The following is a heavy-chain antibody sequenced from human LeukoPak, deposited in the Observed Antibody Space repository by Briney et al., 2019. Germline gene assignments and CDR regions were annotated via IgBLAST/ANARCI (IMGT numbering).Heavy chain of an antibody. Sequence: ASVKVSCKASGYTFTSYYMHWVRQAPGQGLEWMGIINPSGGSTSYAQKFQGRVTMTRDTSTSTVYMELSSLRSEDTAVYYCATRQQPLLGYYYAFGAFDIWGQGTMVTVSS. D-gene: IGHD3-22*01. CDR2: INPSGGST. CDR3: ATRQQPLLGYYYAFGAFDI. CDR1: GYTFTSYY. V-gene: IGHV1-46*01. J-gene: IGHJ3*02.